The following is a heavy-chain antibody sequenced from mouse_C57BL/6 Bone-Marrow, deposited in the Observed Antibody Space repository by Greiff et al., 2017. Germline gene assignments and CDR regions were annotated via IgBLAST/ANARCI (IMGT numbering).Heavy chain of an antibody. J-gene: IGHJ2*01. CDR1: GYTFTDYY. V-gene: IGHV1-19*01. D-gene: IGHD1-1*01. Sequence: EVQLQESGPVLVKPGASVKMSCKASGYTFTDYYMNWVKQSHGKSLEWIGVINPYNGGTSYNQKFKGKATLTVDKSSSTAYMELNSLTSEDSAVYYCATLTTVVPYYFDYWGQGTTLTVSS. CDR3: ATLTTVVPYYFDY. CDR2: INPYNGGT.